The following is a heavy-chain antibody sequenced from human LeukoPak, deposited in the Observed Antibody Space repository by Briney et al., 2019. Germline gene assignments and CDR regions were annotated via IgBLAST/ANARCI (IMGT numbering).Heavy chain of an antibody. D-gene: IGHD2-15*01. Sequence: ASVKVSCKASGYTFTSYGISWVRQAPGQGLEWMGWMNPNSGNTGYAQKFQGRVTMTRNTSISTAYMELSSLRSEDTAVYYCARGRAGYCSGGSCFFDYWGQGTLVTVSS. CDR2: MNPNSGNT. CDR3: ARGRAGYCSGGSCFFDY. V-gene: IGHV1-8*02. J-gene: IGHJ4*02. CDR1: GYTFTSYG.